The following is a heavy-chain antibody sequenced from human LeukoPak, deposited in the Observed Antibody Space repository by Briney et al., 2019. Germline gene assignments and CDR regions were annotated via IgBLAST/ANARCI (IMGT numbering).Heavy chain of an antibody. J-gene: IGHJ4*02. V-gene: IGHV1-69*04. CDR2: IIPSLDIS. Sequence: VASVKVSCKASGDTFITYTFSWVRQAPGQGLEWMGRIIPSLDISNYAQKFQGRVTLSADKATTTTYMELTSLRSEDTAIYYCARDHCSPGTCLGGHWCQGTLVTVSS. D-gene: IGHD2-15*01. CDR1: GDTFITYT. CDR3: ARDHCSPGTCLGGH.